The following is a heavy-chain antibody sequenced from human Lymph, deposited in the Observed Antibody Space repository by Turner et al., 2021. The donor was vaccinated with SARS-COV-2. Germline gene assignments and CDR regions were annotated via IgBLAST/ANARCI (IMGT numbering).Heavy chain of an antibody. CDR1: GFTFSSYC. V-gene: IGHV3-21*01. CDR3: ARAAHMDY. Sequence: EVQLVESGGGLVKPGGSLRLSCSASGFTFSSYCMNWVRQAPGKGLEWVSSISTTSSYIYYADSVKGRFTISRDNAKNSLYLQMNSLRAEDTAVYYCARAAHMDYWGQGTLVTVSS. CDR2: ISTTSSYI. D-gene: IGHD2-21*01. J-gene: IGHJ4*02.